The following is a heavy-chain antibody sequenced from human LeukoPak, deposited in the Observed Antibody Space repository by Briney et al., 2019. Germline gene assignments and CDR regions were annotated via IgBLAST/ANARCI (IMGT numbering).Heavy chain of an antibody. V-gene: IGHV3-23*01. Sequence: GGSLRLSCAASGFVLTNYVMNWVRQAPGGGLEWVSGISRSGDVTYYADSVKGRFTISRDNSKNTLFLQIDGLRAEDTAIYYCAEDRDDYGDFAFDYWGQGTLVTVSS. J-gene: IGHJ4*02. CDR2: ISRSGDVT. CDR3: AEDRDDYGDFAFDY. CDR1: GFVLTNYV. D-gene: IGHD4-17*01.